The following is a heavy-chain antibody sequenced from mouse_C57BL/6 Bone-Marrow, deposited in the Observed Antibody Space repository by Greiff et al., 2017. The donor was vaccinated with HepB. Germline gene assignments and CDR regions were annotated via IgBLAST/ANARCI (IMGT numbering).Heavy chain of an antibody. CDR1: GYTFTSYW. J-gene: IGHJ4*01. Sequence: QVQLKQPGAELVKPGASVKLSCKASGYTFTSYWMQWVKQRPGQGLEWIGEIDPSDSYTNYNQKFKGKATLTVDTSSSTAYMQLSSLTSEDSAVYYCAREGYYGDYAMDYWGQGTSVTVSS. CDR2: IDPSDSYT. D-gene: IGHD1-1*01. V-gene: IGHV1-50*01. CDR3: AREGYYGDYAMDY.